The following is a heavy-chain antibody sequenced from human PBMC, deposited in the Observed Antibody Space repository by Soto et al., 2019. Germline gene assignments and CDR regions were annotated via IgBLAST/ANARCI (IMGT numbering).Heavy chain of an antibody. CDR2: IYYSGST. CDR1: GGSISSSSYY. D-gene: IGHD3-9*01. CDR3: ARQSFPPRYSDILTGYPIDY. J-gene: IGHJ4*02. Sequence: PSETLSLTCTVSGGSISSSSYYWGWIRQPPGKGLEWIGSIYYSGSTYYNPSLKSRVTISVDTSKNQFSLKLSSVTAADPAVYSCARQSFPPRYSDILTGYPIDYWGQGTLVTVSS. V-gene: IGHV4-39*01.